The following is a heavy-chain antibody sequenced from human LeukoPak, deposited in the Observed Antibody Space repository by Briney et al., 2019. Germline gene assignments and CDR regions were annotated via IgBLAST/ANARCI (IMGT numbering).Heavy chain of an antibody. V-gene: IGHV3-30*02. CDR3: AKDEPTDCSGYYPGH. Sequence: GGSLRLSCAASGFTFSSYGMHWVRQAPGKGLEWVAFIRYDGSNKYYADSVKGRFTISRDNSKNTLYLQMNSLRAEDTAVYYCAKDEPTDCSGYYPGHWGQGTLVTVSS. D-gene: IGHD3-22*01. CDR1: GFTFSSYG. CDR2: IRYDGSNK. J-gene: IGHJ4*02.